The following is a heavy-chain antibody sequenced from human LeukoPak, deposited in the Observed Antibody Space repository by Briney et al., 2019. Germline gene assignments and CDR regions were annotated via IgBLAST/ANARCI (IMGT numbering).Heavy chain of an antibody. Sequence: GGSLRLSCAASGFTFSSYAMHWVRQAPGKGLEWVAVISYDGSNKYYADSVKGRFTISRDNSKNTLYLQMNSLRAEDTAVYYCAKYAAVAGTGMGYWGQGTLVTVSS. J-gene: IGHJ4*02. V-gene: IGHV3-30*04. D-gene: IGHD6-19*01. CDR1: GFTFSSYA. CDR3: AKYAAVAGTGMGY. CDR2: ISYDGSNK.